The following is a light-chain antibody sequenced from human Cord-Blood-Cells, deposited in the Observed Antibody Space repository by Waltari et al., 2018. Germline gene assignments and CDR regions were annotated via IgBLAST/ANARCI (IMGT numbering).Light chain of an antibody. CDR2: WAS. J-gene: IGKJ3*01. CDR1: QSVLYSSNNKNY. CDR3: QQYYSTPFT. Sequence: DIVMTQSPDSLAVSLGERATINCKSSQSVLYSSNNKNYLAWYQQKPGQPPKLLIYWASTLESGVPDRFSGSGSVTDFTLTISSLQAEDVAVYYCQQYYSTPFTFGPGTKVDIK. V-gene: IGKV4-1*01.